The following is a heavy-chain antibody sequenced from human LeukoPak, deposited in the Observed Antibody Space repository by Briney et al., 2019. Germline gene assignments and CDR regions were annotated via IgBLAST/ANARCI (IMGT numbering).Heavy chain of an antibody. CDR1: GFTFSSYG. CDR2: ISGSGGST. CDR3: ARGGYDSGSYYKGPLYYFDY. Sequence: GGSLRLSCAASGFTFSSYGMSWVRQAPGKGLEWVSAISGSGGSTYYADSVKGRFTISRDNSKNTLYLQMNSLRAEDTAVYYCARGGYDSGSYYKGPLYYFDYWGQGTLVTVSS. D-gene: IGHD3-10*01. V-gene: IGHV3-23*01. J-gene: IGHJ4*02.